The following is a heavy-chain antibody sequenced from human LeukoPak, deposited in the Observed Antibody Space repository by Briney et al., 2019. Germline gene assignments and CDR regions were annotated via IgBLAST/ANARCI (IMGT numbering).Heavy chain of an antibody. CDR3: ARGPTGTAYFQH. V-gene: IGHV3-21*01. CDR1: EFPFSTYT. D-gene: IGHD4-17*01. CDR2: ISSSSDYI. Sequence: GGSLRLSCAASEFPFSTYTMNWVRQTPGKGLMWVSSISSSSDYIFYADSVQGRFTISRDNAKNSLYLQMNSLRTEDTAMYYCARGPTGTAYFQHWGQGTLVTVSS. J-gene: IGHJ1*01.